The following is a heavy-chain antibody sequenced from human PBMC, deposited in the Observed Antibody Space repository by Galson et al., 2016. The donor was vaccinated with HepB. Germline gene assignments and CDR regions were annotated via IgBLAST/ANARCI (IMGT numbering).Heavy chain of an antibody. J-gene: IGHJ4*02. Sequence: SLRLSCAASGFTFSGYAMSWVRQAPGKGLEWVSSIGGSGQNTYHADSVRGRFTVSRDNSKNTLSLQMNTLRAEDTAIYYCTGVGPTGYYFDYWGQGALVTVSS. D-gene: IGHD1-14*01. CDR1: GFTFSGYA. CDR3: TGVGPTGYYFDY. V-gene: IGHV3-23*01. CDR2: IGGSGQNT.